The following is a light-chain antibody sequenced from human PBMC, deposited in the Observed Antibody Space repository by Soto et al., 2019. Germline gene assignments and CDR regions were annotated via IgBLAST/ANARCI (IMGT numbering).Light chain of an antibody. CDR1: QSISNY. V-gene: IGKV1-39*01. CDR3: QQSYSSLST. Sequence: DIQMTPSPSSLSASVGDRVTITCRASQSISNYLNWYQQKPGKAPKLLIYAASSLQSGVPSRFSVSRSGTDFTLTISSLQPEAFATYACQQSYSSLSTFGPGTNADI. J-gene: IGKJ3*01. CDR2: AAS.